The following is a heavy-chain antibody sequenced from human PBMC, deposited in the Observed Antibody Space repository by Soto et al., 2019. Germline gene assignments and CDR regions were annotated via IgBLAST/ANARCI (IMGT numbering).Heavy chain of an antibody. CDR2: INPNSGGT. J-gene: IGHJ4*02. CDR3: ARDARGDEAPMDY. V-gene: IGHV1-2*04. Sequence: QVQLVQSGAEVKKPGASVKVSCKASGYTFTGYYMHGVRQAPGQGLEWMGWINPNSGGTNYAQKVQGWVTMTRDTSISTAYMELSRLRSDDTAVYYCARDARGDEAPMDYWGQGTLVTVSS. D-gene: IGHD3-10*01. CDR1: GYTFTGYY.